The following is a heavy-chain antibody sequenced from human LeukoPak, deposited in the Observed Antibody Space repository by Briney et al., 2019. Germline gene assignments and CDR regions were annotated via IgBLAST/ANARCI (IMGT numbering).Heavy chain of an antibody. V-gene: IGHV4-4*07. Sequence: PSETLSLTCTVSGGSISSYYWSWIRQPAGKGLEWIGRIYTSGSTNYNPSLKSRVTMSVDTSKNQFPLKLSSVTAADTAVYYCARDGWFGALYGMDVWGQGTTVTVSS. J-gene: IGHJ6*02. D-gene: IGHD3-10*01. CDR1: GGSISSYY. CDR3: ARDGWFGALYGMDV. CDR2: IYTSGST.